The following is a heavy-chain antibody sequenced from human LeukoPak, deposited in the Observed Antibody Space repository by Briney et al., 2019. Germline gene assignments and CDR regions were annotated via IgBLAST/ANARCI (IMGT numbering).Heavy chain of an antibody. Sequence: GGSLRLSCTASGFTFCDYAMSWVRQAPGKGLEWVGFIRSKAYGGTTEYAASVKGRFTISRDDSKSIAYLQMNSLKTEDTAVYYCTRAREVTMIVVVNFDYWGQGTLVTVSS. CDR2: IRSKAYGGTT. D-gene: IGHD3-22*01. V-gene: IGHV3-49*04. CDR3: TRAREVTMIVVVNFDY. J-gene: IGHJ4*02. CDR1: GFTFCDYA.